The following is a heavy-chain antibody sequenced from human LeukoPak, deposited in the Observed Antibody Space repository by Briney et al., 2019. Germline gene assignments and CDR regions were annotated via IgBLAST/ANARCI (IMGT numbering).Heavy chain of an antibody. V-gene: IGHV4-34*01. CDR2: INHSGST. CDR1: GGSFSGYY. Sequence: SETLSLTCAVYGGSFSGYYWSWIRQPPGKGLEWIGEINHSGSTNYNPSLKSRVTISVDTSKNQFSLKLSSVTAADTAVYYCARHGIAVAGWFDPWGQGTLVTVSS. J-gene: IGHJ5*02. CDR3: ARHGIAVAGWFDP. D-gene: IGHD6-19*01.